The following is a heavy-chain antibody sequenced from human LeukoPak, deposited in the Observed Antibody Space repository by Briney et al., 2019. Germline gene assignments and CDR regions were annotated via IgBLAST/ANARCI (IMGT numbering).Heavy chain of an antibody. D-gene: IGHD6-6*01. V-gene: IGHV1-8*01. CDR3: ARVPAARWLGGDWFDP. Sequence: ASVKVSCKASGYTFTSYDINWVRQATGQGLEWMGWMNPNSGNTGYAQKFQGRVTMTRNTSISTAYMELSSLRSEDTAVYYCARVPAARWLGGDWFDPWGQGTLVTVSS. CDR2: MNPNSGNT. CDR1: GYTFTSYD. J-gene: IGHJ5*02.